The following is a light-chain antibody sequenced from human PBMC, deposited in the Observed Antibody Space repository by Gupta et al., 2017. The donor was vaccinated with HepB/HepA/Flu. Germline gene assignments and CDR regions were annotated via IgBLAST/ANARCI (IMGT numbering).Light chain of an antibody. CDR3: QQHNSFWT. CDR2: KAS. J-gene: IGKJ1*01. V-gene: IGKV1-5*03. CDR1: QSISSW. Sequence: DIEMTQSPSTLSAFVGDRVTITCRASQSISSWLGWYQQKPEKAPKLIIYKASSVESGDPSSFGGSGDTKEFTPTSRGRQDDDCANYYAQQHNSFWTFGQGTKVEIK.